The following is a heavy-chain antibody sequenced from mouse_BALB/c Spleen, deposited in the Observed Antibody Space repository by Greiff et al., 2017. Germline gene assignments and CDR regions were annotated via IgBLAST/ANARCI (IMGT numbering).Heavy chain of an antibody. D-gene: IGHD1-1*02. CDR3: ARWVAYYFDY. Sequence: EVQLVESGGGLVQPGGSRKLSRAASGFTFSSFGMHWGRPAPEKGLEWVAYISSGSSTIYYADTVKGRFTISRDNPKDTLFLQRTSLRSEDTAMYYCARWVAYYFDYWGQGTTLTVSS. V-gene: IGHV5-17*02. CDR2: ISSGSSTI. CDR1: GFTFSSFG. J-gene: IGHJ2*01.